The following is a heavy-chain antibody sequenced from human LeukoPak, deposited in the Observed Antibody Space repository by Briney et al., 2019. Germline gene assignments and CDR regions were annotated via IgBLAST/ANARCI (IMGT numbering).Heavy chain of an antibody. V-gene: IGHV6-1*01. Sequence: SQTLSLTCAISGDSVSSNSVAWNWIRQSPSRGLEWLGRTYYRSKWYYDYAVSVKSRITISPDTSKSQFSLKLNSVTAADTAVYHCARGRVGGANWGQGTLVTVSS. CDR2: TYYRSKWYY. J-gene: IGHJ4*02. CDR3: ARGRVGGAN. CDR1: GDSVSSNSVA. D-gene: IGHD4/OR15-4a*01.